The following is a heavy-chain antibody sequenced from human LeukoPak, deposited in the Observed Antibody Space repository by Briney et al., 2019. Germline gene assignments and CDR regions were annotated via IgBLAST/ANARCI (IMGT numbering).Heavy chain of an antibody. CDR1: GGSISSSNW. V-gene: IGHV4-4*02. D-gene: IGHD2-2*01. CDR2: IYHRGST. CDR3: ARGGYGSSSSGSMYNWVDP. J-gene: IGHJ5*02. Sequence: PSETLSLTCAVSGGSISSSNWWCCVRHPPGKRLEWIGEIYHRGSTNDNPSLKSRVTIAVDKSKNQFSLKLSSVSAADTAVYYCARGGYGSSSSGSMYNWVDPWGQGTLVTVSS.